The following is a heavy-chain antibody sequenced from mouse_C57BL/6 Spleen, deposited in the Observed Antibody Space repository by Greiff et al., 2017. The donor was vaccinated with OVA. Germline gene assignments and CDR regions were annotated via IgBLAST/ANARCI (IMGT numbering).Heavy chain of an antibody. D-gene: IGHD2-12*01. J-gene: IGHJ3*01. CDR1: GFTFSDYG. Sequence: EVQLKESGGGLVKPGGSLKLSCAASGFTFSDYGMHWVRQAPEKGLEWVAYISSGSSTIYYADTVKGRFTISRDNAKNTLFLQMTSLRSEDTAMYYCASNHYSYAWFAYWGQGTLVTVSA. CDR3: ASNHYSYAWFAY. V-gene: IGHV5-17*01. CDR2: ISSGSSTI.